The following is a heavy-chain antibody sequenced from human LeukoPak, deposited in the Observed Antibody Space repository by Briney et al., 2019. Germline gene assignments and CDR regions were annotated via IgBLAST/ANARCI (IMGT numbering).Heavy chain of an antibody. CDR2: INSNSADT. CDR3: ARIGISARGTNFHH. V-gene: IGHV1-2*02. Sequence: ASVKVSCKTSGYSFIDYYIHWVRQAPRQGLEWMGWINSNSADTNYAQNFQGRVTMTRDTSISTAYMELSRLRSDDTALYYCARIGISARGTNFHHWGQGTLVTVSS. D-gene: IGHD6-13*01. CDR1: GYSFIDYY. J-gene: IGHJ1*01.